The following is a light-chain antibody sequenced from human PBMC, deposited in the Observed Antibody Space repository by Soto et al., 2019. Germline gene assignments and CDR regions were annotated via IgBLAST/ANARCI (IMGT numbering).Light chain of an antibody. J-gene: IGLJ1*01. V-gene: IGLV2-14*01. Sequence: QSALTPRASLSGSPGQSITISCTGTTSDVGRYNHVSWYQQYPGKAPKLLIYEVSYRPSGVSNRFSASKSGNTASLTISGLQADDEADYYCNSYASSPPSFFGTGTTLTVL. CDR2: EVS. CDR3: NSYASSPPSF. CDR1: TSDVGRYNH.